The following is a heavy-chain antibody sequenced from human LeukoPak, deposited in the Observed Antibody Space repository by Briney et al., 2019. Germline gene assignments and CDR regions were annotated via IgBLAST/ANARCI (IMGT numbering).Heavy chain of an antibody. V-gene: IGHV1-2*02. CDR3: ASIGGAARPFVYYGMDV. CDR1: GYTFTGYY. J-gene: IGHJ6*02. CDR2: INPNSGGT. D-gene: IGHD6-6*01. Sequence: ASVKVSCKASGYTFTGYYMHWVRQAPGQGLEWMGWINPNSGGTNYAQKFQGRVTMTRDTSISTAYMELSGLRSDDTAVYYCASIGGAARPFVYYGMDVWGQGTTVTVSS.